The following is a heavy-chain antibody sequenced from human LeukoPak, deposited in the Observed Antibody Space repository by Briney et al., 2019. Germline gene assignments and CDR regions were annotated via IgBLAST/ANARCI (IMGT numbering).Heavy chain of an antibody. CDR3: ASTDSITGTTSSWFDP. CDR1: GYTFTSYD. CDR2: MNPNSGNT. Sequence: ASVKVSCKASGYTFTSYDINWVRQATGQGLERMGWMNPNSGNTGYAQKFQGRVTMTRNTSISTAYMELSSLRSEDTAVYYCASTDSITGTTSSWFDPWGQGTLVTVSS. J-gene: IGHJ5*02. D-gene: IGHD1-7*01. V-gene: IGHV1-8*01.